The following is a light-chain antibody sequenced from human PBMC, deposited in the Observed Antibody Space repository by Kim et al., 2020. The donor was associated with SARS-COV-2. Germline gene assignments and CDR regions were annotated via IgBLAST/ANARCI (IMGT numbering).Light chain of an antibody. J-gene: IGKJ1*01. CDR1: QSISTY. CDR3: QQSYGISWT. V-gene: IGKV1-39*01. Sequence: DIQMTQSTSSLSAYVGDRVTITCRASQSISTYLNWFQQKPGKPPKLLIYAASNLQRGAPSRFSGSGSGTDFTLTISSLQAEDFASYFCQQSYGISWTFGQGTKVDIK. CDR2: AAS.